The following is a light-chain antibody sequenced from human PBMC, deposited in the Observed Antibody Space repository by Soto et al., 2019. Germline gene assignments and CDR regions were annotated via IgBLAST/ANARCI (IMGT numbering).Light chain of an antibody. CDR3: GSYASSNTYV. Sequence: QSVLTQPASVSGSPGQSITISCTGTSSDVGGYIYVSWYQQHPGKAPKLMIYEVSNRPSGVSNRFSGSKSSNTASLTISGLQAEDEADYYCGSYASSNTYVFGTGPKVTVL. CDR2: EVS. CDR1: SSDVGGYIY. J-gene: IGLJ1*01. V-gene: IGLV2-14*01.